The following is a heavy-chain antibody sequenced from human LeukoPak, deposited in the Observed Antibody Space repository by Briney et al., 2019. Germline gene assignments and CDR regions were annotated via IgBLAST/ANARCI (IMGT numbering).Heavy chain of an antibody. CDR2: ISSSGSTI. Sequence: GGSLRLSCAASGFTFSDYCMSWIRQAPGKGLEWVSYISSSGSTIYYADSVKGRFTISRDNAKNSLYLQMNSLRAEDTAVYYCARVVKGWLRFDAFDIWGQGTMVTVSS. V-gene: IGHV3-11*01. CDR3: ARVVKGWLRFDAFDI. J-gene: IGHJ3*02. D-gene: IGHD5-12*01. CDR1: GFTFSDYC.